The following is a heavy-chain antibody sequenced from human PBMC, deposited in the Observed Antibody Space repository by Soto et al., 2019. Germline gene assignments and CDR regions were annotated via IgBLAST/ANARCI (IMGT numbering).Heavy chain of an antibody. CDR2: IKSKTDGGTT. CDR3: TIRLHIVVVTAISDY. D-gene: IGHD2-21*02. Sequence: GGSLRLSCAASGFTFSNAWMSWVRQAPGKGLEWVGRIKSKTDGGTTDYAAPVKGRFTISRDDSKNTLYLQMNSLKTEDTAVYYCTIRLHIVVVTAISDYWGQGTLVTVSS. J-gene: IGHJ4*02. V-gene: IGHV3-15*01. CDR1: GFTFSNAW.